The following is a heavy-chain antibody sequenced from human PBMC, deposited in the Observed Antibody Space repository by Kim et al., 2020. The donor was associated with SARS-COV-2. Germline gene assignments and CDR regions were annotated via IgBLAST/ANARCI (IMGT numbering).Heavy chain of an antibody. Sequence: SETLSLTCAVYGGSFSGYYWSWIRQPPGKGLEWIGEINHSGSTNYNPSLKSRVTISVDTSKNQFSLKLSSVTAADTAVYYCARGLFCTNGVCNFDYWGQG. V-gene: IGHV4-34*01. J-gene: IGHJ4*02. D-gene: IGHD2-8*01. CDR2: INHSGST. CDR1: GGSFSGYY. CDR3: ARGLFCTNGVCNFDY.